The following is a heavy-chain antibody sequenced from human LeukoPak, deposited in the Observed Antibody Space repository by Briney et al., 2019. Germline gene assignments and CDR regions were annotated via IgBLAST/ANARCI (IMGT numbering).Heavy chain of an antibody. CDR1: GYTFTSYY. CDR2: INPSGGST. J-gene: IGHJ4*02. Sequence: GASVKVSCKASGYTFTSYYMHWVRQAPGQGLEWMGIINPSGGSTIYAQKFQGRVTMTRDTSTSTVYMELSSLRSEDTAVYYCARAYYYGSGSSVPFDYWGQGTLVTVSS. D-gene: IGHD3-10*01. V-gene: IGHV1-46*01. CDR3: ARAYYYGSGSSVPFDY.